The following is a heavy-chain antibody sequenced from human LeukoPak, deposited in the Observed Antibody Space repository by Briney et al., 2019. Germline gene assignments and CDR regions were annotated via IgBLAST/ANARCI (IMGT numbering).Heavy chain of an antibody. Sequence: GASVKVSCKASGYTFTGYYMHWVRQAPGQGLEWMGWINPNSGGTNYAQKFQGRVTMTRDTSISTAYMELSRLRSDDTAVYYCARGGLYCSGGSCYIRYNWFDPWGQGTLVTVSS. CDR2: INPNSGGT. CDR1: GYTFTGYY. CDR3: ARGGLYCSGGSCYIRYNWFDP. V-gene: IGHV1-2*02. J-gene: IGHJ5*02. D-gene: IGHD2-15*01.